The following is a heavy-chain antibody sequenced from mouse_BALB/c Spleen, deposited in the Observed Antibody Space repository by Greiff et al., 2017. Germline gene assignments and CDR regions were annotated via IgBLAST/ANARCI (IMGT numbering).Heavy chain of an antibody. CDR2: ISSGGST. V-gene: IGHV5-6-5*01. CDR3: AREGVPGWYFDV. CDR1: GFTFSSYA. J-gene: IGHJ1*01. Sequence: EVKLVESGGGLVKPGGSLKLSCAASGFTFSSYAMSWVRQTPEKRLEWVASISSGGSTYYPDSVKGRFTISRDNARNILYLQMSSLRSEDTAMYYCAREGVPGWYFDVWGAGTTVTVSS.